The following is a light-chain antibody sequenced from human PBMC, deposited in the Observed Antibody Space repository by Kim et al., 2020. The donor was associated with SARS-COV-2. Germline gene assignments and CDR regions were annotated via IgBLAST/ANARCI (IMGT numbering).Light chain of an antibody. CDR3: NSRDTSGNPVV. Sequence: ALGQTVRITCQGDRLTSYYASWYQQKPGQAPVLVIYGENNRPSGIPDRFSGSRSGNTASLTITGAQAEDEADYYCNSRDTSGNPVVFGGGTKLTVL. CDR2: GEN. J-gene: IGLJ2*01. CDR1: RLTSYY. V-gene: IGLV3-19*01.